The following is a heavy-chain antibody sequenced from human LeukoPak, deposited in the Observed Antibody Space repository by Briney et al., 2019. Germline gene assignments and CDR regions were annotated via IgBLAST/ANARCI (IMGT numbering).Heavy chain of an antibody. J-gene: IGHJ5*02. CDR3: ARHISSSSEFDP. CDR2: IDPSDSYT. D-gene: IGHD6-13*01. Sequence: GESLKISCKGSGSRFTSYWISWVRQMPGKGLEWMGRIDPSDSYTNYSPSFQGHVTISADKSISTAYLQWSSLKASDTAMYYCARHISSSSEFDPWGQGTLVTVSS. V-gene: IGHV5-10-1*01. CDR1: GSRFTSYW.